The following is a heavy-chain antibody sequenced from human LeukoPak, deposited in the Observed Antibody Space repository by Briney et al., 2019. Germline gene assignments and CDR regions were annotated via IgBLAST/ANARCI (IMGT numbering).Heavy chain of an antibody. V-gene: IGHV3-53*01. D-gene: IGHD3-9*01. J-gene: IGHJ5*02. Sequence: GGSLRLSCAASGFTVSRNYMSWVRQDPGKGLEWVSVLYSDGSTYYADSVKGRFTISRDNSKNTLYLQMNSLRAEDTAVYYCARSFDFPNWFDPWGQGTLVTVSS. CDR1: GFTVSRNY. CDR3: ARSFDFPNWFDP. CDR2: LYSDGST.